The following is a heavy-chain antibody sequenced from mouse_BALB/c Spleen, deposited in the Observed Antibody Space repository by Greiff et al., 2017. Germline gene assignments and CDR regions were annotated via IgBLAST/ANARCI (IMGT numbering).Heavy chain of an antibody. Sequence: VQLKESGPELVKPGASVKISCKASGYSFTGYFMNWVKQSHGKSLEWIGRINPYNGDTFYNQKFKGKATLTVDKSSSTAHMELLSLTSEDSAVYYCGSGGGYYDYAMDYWGQGTSVTVSS. CDR3: GSGGGYYDYAMDY. V-gene: IGHV1-37*01. J-gene: IGHJ4*01. CDR2: INPYNGDT. CDR1: GYSFTGYF. D-gene: IGHD2-3*01.